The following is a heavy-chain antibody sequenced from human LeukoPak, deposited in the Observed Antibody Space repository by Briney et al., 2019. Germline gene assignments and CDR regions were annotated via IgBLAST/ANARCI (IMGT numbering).Heavy chain of an antibody. Sequence: GRSLRLSCAASGFTFDDYAMHWVRQAPGKGLGWVSGISWNSGNTDYVDSVKGRFTISRDNARNSLYLQMNSLRAEDTALYYCAKGGATVTREFFDYWGQGTLVTVSS. CDR3: AKGGATVTREFFDY. D-gene: IGHD4-17*01. J-gene: IGHJ4*02. CDR2: ISWNSGNT. CDR1: GFTFDDYA. V-gene: IGHV3-9*01.